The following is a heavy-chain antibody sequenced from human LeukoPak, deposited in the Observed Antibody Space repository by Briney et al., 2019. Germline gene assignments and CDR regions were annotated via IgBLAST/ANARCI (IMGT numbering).Heavy chain of an antibody. CDR2: IRSKANSYAT. CDR1: GFTFSSYE. J-gene: IGHJ4*02. D-gene: IGHD3-22*01. V-gene: IGHV3-73*01. CDR3: TKTRGDDSSGYYLFDY. Sequence: LSGGSLRLSCAASGFTFSSYEMNWVRQASGKGLEWVGRIRSKANSYATAYAASVKGRFTISRDDSKNTAYLQMNSLKTEDTAVYYCTKTRGDDSSGYYLFDYWGQGTLVTVSS.